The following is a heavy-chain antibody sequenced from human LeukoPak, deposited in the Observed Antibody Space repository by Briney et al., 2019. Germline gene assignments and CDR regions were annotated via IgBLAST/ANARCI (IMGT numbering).Heavy chain of an antibody. CDR1: GYTFTSYN. Sequence: ASVKVSCKASGYTFTSYNMHWVRQAPGQGLEWMGIINPSGGSTSSAQKFQGRVPMTRDTSTSSGYMVLSSLTPEDTAVYYSPKVGEITGCYTDFDYWGQGTLVTVSS. CDR2: INPSGGST. V-gene: IGHV1-46*01. CDR3: PKVGEITGCYTDFDY. J-gene: IGHJ4*02. D-gene: IGHD6-19*01.